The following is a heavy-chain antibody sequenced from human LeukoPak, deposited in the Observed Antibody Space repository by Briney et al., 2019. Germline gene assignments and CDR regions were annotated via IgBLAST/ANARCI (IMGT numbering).Heavy chain of an antibody. CDR1: GGSFSGYY. CDR2: INHSGST. V-gene: IGHV4-34*01. D-gene: IGHD6-6*01. Sequence: SETLSLTCAVYGGSFSGYYWSWIRQPPGKGLEWIGEINHSGSTNYNPSLKSRVTISVDTSKNQFSLKLSSVTAADTAVYYYARHPMYSSSRGWFDPWGQGTLVTVSS. J-gene: IGHJ5*02. CDR3: ARHPMYSSSRGWFDP.